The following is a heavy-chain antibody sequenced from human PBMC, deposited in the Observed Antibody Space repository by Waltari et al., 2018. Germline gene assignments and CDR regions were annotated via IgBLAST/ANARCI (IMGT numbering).Heavy chain of an antibody. V-gene: IGHV3-23*01. CDR1: GFTFNNYA. J-gene: IGHJ4*02. D-gene: IGHD1-20*01. Sequence: EVQLLDSGGGLVQPGGSLRLSCTTSGFTFNNYAMRWVRQAPGKGLEGCSCSGAIGDSTCYADSVKGRFTISRDNSKNTLFLQMNSLRVDDTAIYYCAKKDWGLTGTGLFDYWGQGTLVTVSS. CDR2: SGAIGDST. CDR3: AKKDWGLTGTGLFDY.